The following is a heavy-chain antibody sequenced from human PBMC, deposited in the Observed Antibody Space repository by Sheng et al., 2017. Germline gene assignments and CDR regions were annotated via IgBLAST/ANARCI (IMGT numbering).Heavy chain of an antibody. D-gene: IGHD2-21*02. CDR1: GYSISSGYY. CDR2: IYHSGTI. V-gene: IGHV4-38-2*02. CDR3: SARHCGNNCYSYGF. Sequence: QVQLQESGPGLVKPSETLSLTCTVSGYSISSGYYWGWIRQPPGKGLEWIGSIYHSGTIFYNPSLKSRVTLSVDTSKNQFSLNLRSVTAADTAVYFCSARHCGNNCYSYGFWGRGMLVTVSS. J-gene: IGHJ4*02.